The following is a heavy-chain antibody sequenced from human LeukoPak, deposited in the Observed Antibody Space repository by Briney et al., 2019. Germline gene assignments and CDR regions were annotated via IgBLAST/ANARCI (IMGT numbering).Heavy chain of an antibody. CDR3: AKDLVRLYDSSGYYPGFDY. CDR2: ISSSGSTI. CDR1: GFTFSDYY. J-gene: IGHJ4*02. V-gene: IGHV3-11*01. D-gene: IGHD3-22*01. Sequence: PGGSLRLSCAASGFTFSDYYMSWIRQAPGKGLEWVSYISSSGSTIYYADSVKGRFTISRDNAKNSLYLQMNSLRADDTAVYYCAKDLVRLYDSSGYYPGFDYWGQGALVTVSS.